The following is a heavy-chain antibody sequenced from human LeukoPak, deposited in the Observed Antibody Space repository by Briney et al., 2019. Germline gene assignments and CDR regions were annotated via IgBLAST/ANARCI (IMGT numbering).Heavy chain of an antibody. CDR2: IRSKAYGGTT. V-gene: IGHV3-49*03. CDR3: TRPSHYDFWSGSFDY. D-gene: IGHD3-3*01. CDR1: GFTFGDYA. J-gene: IGHJ4*02. Sequence: PGGSLRLSCTASGFTFGDYAMSWFRQAPGKGLEWVGFIRSKAYGGTTEYAASVKGRFTISRDDSKSIAYLQMNSLKTEDTAVYYCTRPSHYDFWSGSFDYWGQGTLVTVSS.